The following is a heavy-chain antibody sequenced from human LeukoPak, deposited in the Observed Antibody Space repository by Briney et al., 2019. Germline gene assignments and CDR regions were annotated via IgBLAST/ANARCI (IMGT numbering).Heavy chain of an antibody. D-gene: IGHD3-16*01. CDR1: GFTVSSNY. V-gene: IGHV3-23*01. CDR2: ISGSGGGT. Sequence: GGSLRLSCAASGFTVSSNYMSWVRQAPGKGLEWVSAISGSGGGTYYADSVKGRVTVSRDNSKNTLHLQMISLSTEDTGVYYCAKGTGHDFVWGSYYMDVWGKGTMVTISS. CDR3: AKGTGHDFVWGSYYMDV. J-gene: IGHJ6*03.